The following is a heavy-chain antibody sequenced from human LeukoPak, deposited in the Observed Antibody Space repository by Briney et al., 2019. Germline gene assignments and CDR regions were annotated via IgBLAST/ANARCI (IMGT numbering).Heavy chain of an antibody. V-gene: IGHV3-9*01. D-gene: IGHD1-26*01. CDR1: GFTFDDYA. Sequence: GGSLRLSCAASGFTFDDYAMHWVRQAPGKGLEWVLGISWNSGSIGYADSVKGRFTISRDNAKNSLYLQMNSLRAEDTALYYCAKGAQWELLYGFDYWGQGTLVTVSS. CDR2: ISWNSGSI. CDR3: AKGAQWELLYGFDY. J-gene: IGHJ4*02.